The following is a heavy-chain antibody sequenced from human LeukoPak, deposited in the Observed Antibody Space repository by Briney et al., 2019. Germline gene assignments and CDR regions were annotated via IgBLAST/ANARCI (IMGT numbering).Heavy chain of an antibody. CDR1: GGTFSSYA. Sequence: SVKVSCKASGGTFSSYAISWVRQAPGQGLEWMGRIIPIFGTANYAQKFQGRVTITTDESTSTAYMELSSLRSEDTAVYYCARDPHGYRSSYDDAFDIWGQGTMVTVSS. V-gene: IGHV1-69*05. CDR2: IIPIFGTA. D-gene: IGHD6-13*01. CDR3: ARDPHGYRSSYDDAFDI. J-gene: IGHJ3*02.